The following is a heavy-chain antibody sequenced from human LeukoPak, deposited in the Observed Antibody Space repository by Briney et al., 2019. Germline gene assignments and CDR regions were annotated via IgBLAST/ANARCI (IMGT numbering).Heavy chain of an antibody. CDR1: GGSFSGYY. CDR3: ARWYSGSYLSYYYGMDV. J-gene: IGHJ6*02. D-gene: IGHD1-26*01. Sequence: PSETLSLTCAVYGGSFSGYYWSWIRQPPGKGLEWIGEINHSGSTNYNPSLKSRVTISVDTSKNQFSLKLSSVTAADTAVYYCARWYSGSYLSYYYGMDVWAKGPRSPSP. CDR2: INHSGST. V-gene: IGHV4-34*01.